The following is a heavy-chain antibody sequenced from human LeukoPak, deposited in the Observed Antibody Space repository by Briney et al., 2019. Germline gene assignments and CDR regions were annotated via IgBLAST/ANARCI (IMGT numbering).Heavy chain of an antibody. CDR1: GDSVSSKNGA. CDR2: TYYRSKWYD. CDR3: ARAVGTTGWYTFDY. D-gene: IGHD6-19*01. Sequence: SQTLSLTCGISGDSVSSKNGAWNWIRQSPSRGLEWVGRTYYRSKWYDDYATSLQGRISISPDTSKNQFSLHLYSVTPEDTAVYYCARAVGTTGWYTFDYWGQGILVTVSS. J-gene: IGHJ4*02. V-gene: IGHV6-1*01.